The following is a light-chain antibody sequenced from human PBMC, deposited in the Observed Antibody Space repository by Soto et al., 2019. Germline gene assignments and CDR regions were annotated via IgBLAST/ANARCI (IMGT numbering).Light chain of an antibody. CDR1: QSVSSNY. CDR2: GAS. Sequence: ESVLTQSPGTLSLSPGERATLSCRASQSVSSNYLAWYQQKPGQAPRLLIYGASTRATGIPDRFSGSGSGTDFTLNISRLEPEDFAVYYCQQYGNSPQTFGQGTKVDIK. CDR3: QQYGNSPQT. J-gene: IGKJ1*01. V-gene: IGKV3-20*01.